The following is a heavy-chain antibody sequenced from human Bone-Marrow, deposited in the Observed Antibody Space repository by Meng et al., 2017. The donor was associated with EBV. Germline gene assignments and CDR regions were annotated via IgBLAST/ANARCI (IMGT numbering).Heavy chain of an antibody. Sequence: QVHLKWSGPGLVKPSGTLSLTCAVSGASIDSSDWWTWVRQAPGKGLEWIGEIHHSGTTNCNPSLESRVTISIDKSDNQFSLKLTSVTAADTAVYYCARGLGGHYPTMEYWGQGTLVTVSS. CDR2: IHHSGTT. V-gene: IGHV4-4*02. CDR1: GASIDSSDW. CDR3: ARGLGGHYPTMEY. J-gene: IGHJ4*02. D-gene: IGHD3-22*01.